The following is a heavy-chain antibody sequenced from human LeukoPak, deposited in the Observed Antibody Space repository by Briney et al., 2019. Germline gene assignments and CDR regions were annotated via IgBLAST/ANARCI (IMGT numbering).Heavy chain of an antibody. V-gene: IGHV3-30*03. CDR2: ISFDGTKT. CDR1: GFTFSHYA. Sequence: GGSLRLSCVASGFTFSHYAMHWVRQAPGKGLEWVAFISFDGTKTYYGDSVKGRFTVSRDMSKNTLYVQMNSLRAEDTAIYYCARGDYDSGGHRIFDNWGQGTLVTISS. J-gene: IGHJ4*02. CDR3: ARGDYDSGGHRIFDN. D-gene: IGHD3-22*01.